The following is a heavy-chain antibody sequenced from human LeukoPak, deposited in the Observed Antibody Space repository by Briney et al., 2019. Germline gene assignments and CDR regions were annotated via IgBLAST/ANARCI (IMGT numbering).Heavy chain of an antibody. CDR1: GGSITNTNY. CDR3: AREGGPYRPLDY. J-gene: IGHJ4*02. CDR2: VNLQGST. V-gene: IGHV4-4*02. Sequence: PSGTLSLTCGVSGGSITNTNYWTWVRQPPGKGLEWIGEVNLQGSTNYNPSLMGRVAIAVDTSENHISLQLTSVTAADTAVYYCAREGGPYRPLDYSGQGTLVAVSS.